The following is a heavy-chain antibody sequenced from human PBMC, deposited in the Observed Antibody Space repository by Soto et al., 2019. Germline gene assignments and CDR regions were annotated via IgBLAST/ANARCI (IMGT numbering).Heavy chain of an antibody. CDR3: ARVVDYCDPYYYYGMDV. D-gene: IGHD3-22*01. CDR1: GFTFSSYS. Sequence: EVQLVESGGGLVKPGGSLRLSCAASGFTFSSYSMNWVRQAPGKGLEWVSSISCSSTYIYYADSVKGRFTISRDNAKNSVYLQMNSLRAEDTAVYYCARVVDYCDPYYYYGMDVWGQGTTVTVSS. J-gene: IGHJ6*02. V-gene: IGHV3-21*01. CDR2: ISCSSTYI.